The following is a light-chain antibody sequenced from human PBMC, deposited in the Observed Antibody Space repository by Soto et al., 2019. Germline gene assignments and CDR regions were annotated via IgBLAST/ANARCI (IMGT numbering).Light chain of an antibody. Sequence: QSVLTQPASVSGSPGQSITISCIGTSRNVGGYNFVSWYQHHPGKAPKLIIYDVSNRPSGVSNRFSGSKSGNTASLTISGLQAEDEAYYYCSSYTTPSTPVFGGGTKLTVL. CDR1: SRNVGGYNF. J-gene: IGLJ2*01. CDR3: SSYTTPSTPV. CDR2: DVS. V-gene: IGLV2-14*03.